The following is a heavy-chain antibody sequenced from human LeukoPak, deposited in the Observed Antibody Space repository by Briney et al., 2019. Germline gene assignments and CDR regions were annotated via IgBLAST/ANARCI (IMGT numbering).Heavy chain of an antibody. Sequence: GGSLRLSCAASGFTFSNYAMNWVRQAPGKGLEWVAIISYHGRGVDYADSVKGRFTMSRDNSKNTLSLQMNSLRAEDTAVYYCAKDRGYCSGGNCYNQYGMDVWGQGTTVTVSS. J-gene: IGHJ6*02. D-gene: IGHD2-15*01. V-gene: IGHV3-30-3*02. CDR2: ISYHGRGV. CDR1: GFTFSNYA. CDR3: AKDRGYCSGGNCYNQYGMDV.